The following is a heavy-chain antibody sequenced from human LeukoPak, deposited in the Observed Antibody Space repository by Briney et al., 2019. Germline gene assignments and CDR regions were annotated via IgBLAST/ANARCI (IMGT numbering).Heavy chain of an antibody. CDR1: GYTFTGYG. CDR2: ISAYNGNT. CDR3: ARDKAYYYDSSGYPDAFDI. Sequence: GGSVKVSCKASGYTFTGYGISWVRQAPEQGLEWMGWISAYNGNTNYAQKLQGRVTMTTDTSTSTAYMELRSLRSDDTAVYYCARDKAYYYDSSGYPDAFDIWGQGTMVTVSS. J-gene: IGHJ3*02. D-gene: IGHD3-22*01. V-gene: IGHV1-18*01.